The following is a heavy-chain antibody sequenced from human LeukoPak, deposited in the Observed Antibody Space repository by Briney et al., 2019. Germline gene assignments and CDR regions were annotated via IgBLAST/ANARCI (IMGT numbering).Heavy chain of an antibody. CDR1: GFTFDDYA. J-gene: IGHJ3*02. V-gene: IGHV3-9*01. CDR2: ISWNSGSI. CDR3: ANSNDAFDI. Sequence: GGSLRLSCAASGFTFDDYAMHWVRQAPGKGLEWVSGISWNSGSIGYADSVKGRFTISRDNAKNSLYLQMNSLRAEDTALYYCANSNDAFDIWGQGTMVTVSS.